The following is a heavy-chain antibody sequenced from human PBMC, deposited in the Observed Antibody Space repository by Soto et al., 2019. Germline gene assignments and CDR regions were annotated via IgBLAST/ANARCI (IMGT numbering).Heavy chain of an antibody. CDR1: GGSISSYY. Sequence: SETLSLTCTVSGGSISSYYWSWIRQPPGKGLEWIGYIYYSGSTNYNPSLKSRVTISVDTSKNQFSLKLSSVTAADTAVYYCARDPRGIVVAGTFDYWGQGTLVTVSS. J-gene: IGHJ4*02. CDR2: IYYSGST. CDR3: ARDPRGIVVAGTFDY. V-gene: IGHV4-59*12. D-gene: IGHD6-19*01.